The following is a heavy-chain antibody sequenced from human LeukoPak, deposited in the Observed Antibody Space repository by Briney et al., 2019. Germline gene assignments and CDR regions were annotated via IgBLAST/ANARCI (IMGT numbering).Heavy chain of an antibody. CDR1: GGSISSGDYY. CDR3: ASLAYYSFDY. Sequence: SETLSLTCTVSGGSISSGDYYWSWIRQPPGKGLEWIGYIFYTGSTYYNPSLKSRVTISVDTSKNQFSLRLSSVTAADTAVYYCASLAYYSFDYWGQGTLVTVSP. CDR2: IFYTGST. J-gene: IGHJ4*02. D-gene: IGHD2-21*01. V-gene: IGHV4-30-4*01.